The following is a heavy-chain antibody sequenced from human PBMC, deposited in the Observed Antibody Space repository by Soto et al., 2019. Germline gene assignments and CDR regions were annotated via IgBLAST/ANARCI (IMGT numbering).Heavy chain of an antibody. CDR1: GGSISSGGYS. J-gene: IGHJ4*02. CDR3: ARVSPPQHMGYFDY. Sequence: QLQLQESGSGLVKPSQTLSLTCAVSGGSISSGGYSWSWIRQPPGKGLEWIGYIYHSGSTYYNPSLKSRVTISVDRSKNQFSLKLSSVTAADTAVYYCARVSPPQHMGYFDYWGQGTLVTVSS. V-gene: IGHV4-30-2*01. D-gene: IGHD3-16*01. CDR2: IYHSGST.